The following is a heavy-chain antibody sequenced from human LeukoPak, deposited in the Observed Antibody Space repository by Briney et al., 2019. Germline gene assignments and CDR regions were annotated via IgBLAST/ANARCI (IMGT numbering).Heavy chain of an antibody. CDR3: ASSRQYNSEWYHMFDP. CDR1: GGSFSAYY. CDR2: INHSGGT. J-gene: IGHJ5*02. Sequence: SETLSLTCAVYGGSFSAYYWTLIRQPPGKGLEWIAEINHSGGTNYNPSLKSRVTISVDTSKNQFSLKLTSVTAADTAVYYCASSRQYNSEWYHMFDPWGQGSLVTVSS. D-gene: IGHD6-19*01. V-gene: IGHV4-34*01.